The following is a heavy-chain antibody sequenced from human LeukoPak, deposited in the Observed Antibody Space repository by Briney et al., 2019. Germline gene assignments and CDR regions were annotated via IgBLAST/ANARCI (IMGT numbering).Heavy chain of an antibody. CDR2: IKQDGSEK. Sequence: GGSLRLSCAASGFTFSSYWMSWVRQAPGTGLEWVANIKQDGSEKYYVDSVKGRFTISRDNAKNSLYLQMNSLRAEDTAVYYCAREYCSGGTCYVPGSCGQGTLVTVSS. D-gene: IGHD2-15*01. V-gene: IGHV3-7*03. J-gene: IGHJ5*02. CDR3: AREYCSGGTCYVPGS. CDR1: GFTFSSYW.